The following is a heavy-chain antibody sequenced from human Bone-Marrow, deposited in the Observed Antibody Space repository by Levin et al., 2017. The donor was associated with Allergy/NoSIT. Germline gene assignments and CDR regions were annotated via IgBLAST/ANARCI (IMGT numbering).Heavy chain of an antibody. D-gene: IGHD3-10*01. J-gene: IGHJ3*01. V-gene: IGHV5-51*01. Sequence: GESLKISCQGSGYSFTNYWIGWVRQMPGKGLEWLGLIYPGDSDTRYSPSFQGQVTISADKSISTAYLQWSSLKASDTAIYYCARRITEVRGVVPHAFDCWGQGTVVTVSS. CDR1: GYSFTNYW. CDR2: IYPGDSDT. CDR3: ARRITEVRGVVPHAFDC.